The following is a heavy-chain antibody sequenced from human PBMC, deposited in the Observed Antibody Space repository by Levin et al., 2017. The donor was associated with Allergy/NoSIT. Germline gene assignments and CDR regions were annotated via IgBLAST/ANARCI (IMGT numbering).Heavy chain of an antibody. Sequence: GGSLRLSCAASGFTFSSYGMHWVRQAPGKGLEWVAVISYDGSNKYYADSVKGRFTISRDNSKNTLYLQMNSLRAEDTAVYYCAKDTRGYCSSTSCFHFDYWGQGTLVTVSS. V-gene: IGHV3-30*18. CDR2: ISYDGSNK. J-gene: IGHJ4*02. CDR3: AKDTRGYCSSTSCFHFDY. D-gene: IGHD2-2*03. CDR1: GFTFSSYG.